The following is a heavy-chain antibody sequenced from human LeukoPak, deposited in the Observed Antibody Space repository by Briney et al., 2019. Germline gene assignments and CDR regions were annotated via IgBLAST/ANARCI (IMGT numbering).Heavy chain of an antibody. CDR1: GFTFSSYA. CDR3: AKLGDIVVVPAAIGFDY. CDR2: ISGSGGST. D-gene: IGHD2-2*02. J-gene: IGHJ4*02. Sequence: GGSLRLSCAASGFTFSSYAMSWVRQAPGKGLERVSAISGSGGSTYYADSVKGRFTISRDNSKNTLYLQMNSLRAEDTAVYYCAKLGDIVVVPAAIGFDYWGQGTLVTVSS. V-gene: IGHV3-23*01.